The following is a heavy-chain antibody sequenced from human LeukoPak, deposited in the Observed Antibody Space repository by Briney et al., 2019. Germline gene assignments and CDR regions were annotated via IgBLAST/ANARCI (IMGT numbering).Heavy chain of an antibody. J-gene: IGHJ4*02. CDR3: ATYPFRGDTHYFDY. D-gene: IGHD3-10*01. V-gene: IGHV4-59*01. Sequence: ASETLSLTCPVSGGSISSYYWSWIRQPPGKGLEWIAYIYYSGSTNYNPSLKSRVTISVDTSKNQFSLKLSSVTAADTAVHYCATYPFRGDTHYFDYWGQGILVTVSS. CDR2: IYYSGST. CDR1: GGSISSYY.